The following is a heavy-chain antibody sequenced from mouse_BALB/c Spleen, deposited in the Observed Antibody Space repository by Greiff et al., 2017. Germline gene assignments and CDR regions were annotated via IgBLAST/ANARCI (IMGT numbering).Heavy chain of an antibody. J-gene: IGHJ4*01. Sequence: EVKLVESGGDLVKPGGSLKLSCAASGFTFSSYGMSWVRQTPDKRLEWVATISSGGSYTYYPDSVKGRFTISRDNAKNTLYLQMSSLKSEDTAMYYCARQDGKGVYYAMDYWGQGTSVTVSS. V-gene: IGHV5-6*01. D-gene: IGHD2-1*01. CDR3: ARQDGKGVYYAMDY. CDR2: ISSGGSYT. CDR1: GFTFSSYG.